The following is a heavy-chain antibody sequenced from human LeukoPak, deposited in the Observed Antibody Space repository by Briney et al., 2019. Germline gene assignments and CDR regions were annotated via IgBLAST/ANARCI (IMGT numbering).Heavy chain of an antibody. D-gene: IGHD7-27*01. CDR2: IRSKAYGGTT. J-gene: IGHJ4*02. CDR3: TRGANWGSY. Sequence: GGSLRLSCTASGFTFGDNAMSWFRQAPGKGLEWVGFIRSKAYGGTTEYAASVKGRFTISRDDSKSIAYLQMDSLKTEDTAVYYCTRGANWGSYWGQGTLVTVSS. V-gene: IGHV3-49*03. CDR1: GFTFGDNA.